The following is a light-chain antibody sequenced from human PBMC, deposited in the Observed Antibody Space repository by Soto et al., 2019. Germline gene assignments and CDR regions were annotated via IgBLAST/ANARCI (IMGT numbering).Light chain of an antibody. J-gene: IGKJ1*01. CDR1: QSISRV. CDR3: QQTYITPPWT. Sequence: DIQMTQSPSSLSASVGDRVTITCRASQSISRVLNWYQQKSGKPPQLLIYAASSLQSGVPSRFSGSGSGTDFTRTISSLQPEDFATYYCQQTYITPPWTFGQGSKGEIK. V-gene: IGKV1-39*01. CDR2: AAS.